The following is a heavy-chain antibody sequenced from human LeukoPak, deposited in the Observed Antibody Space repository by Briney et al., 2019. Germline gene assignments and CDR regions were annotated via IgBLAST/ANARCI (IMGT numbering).Heavy chain of an antibody. CDR3: ARIAARRGGGKWFDP. D-gene: IGHD6-6*01. J-gene: IGHJ5*02. CDR1: GFTFSSYA. V-gene: IGHV3-30-3*01. Sequence: QPGRSLRLSCAASGFTFSSYAMHWVRQAPGKGLEWVAVISYDGSNKYYADSVKGRFTISRDNAKNSLYLQMNSLRAEDTAVYYCARIAARRGGGKWFDPWGQGTLVTVSS. CDR2: ISYDGSNK.